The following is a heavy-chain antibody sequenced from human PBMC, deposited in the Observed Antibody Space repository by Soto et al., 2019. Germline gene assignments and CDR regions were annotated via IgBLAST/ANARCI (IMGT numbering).Heavy chain of an antibody. D-gene: IGHD3-10*01. CDR2: ISSTSRYA. CDR1: GFNFNDFA. Sequence: EVQLVESGGGLVKPGGSLRLSCAASGFNFNDFAMNWVRQAPGRGLEWVSSISSTSRYAFYADSVKGRFNISRDNAKNSLYLQINSLRVEETAVYYCARDLHFGSGSYYVYALDVWGQGTAVTVSS. CDR3: ARDLHFGSGSYYVYALDV. V-gene: IGHV3-21*01. J-gene: IGHJ6*02.